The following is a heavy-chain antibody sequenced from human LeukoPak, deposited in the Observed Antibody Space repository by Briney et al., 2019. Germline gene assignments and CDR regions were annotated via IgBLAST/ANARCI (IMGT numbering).Heavy chain of an antibody. J-gene: IGHJ3*02. Sequence: SETLSLTRTASGGSISSYYWSWIRQPPGKGLEWIGYIYYSGSTNYNPSLKSRVTISVDTSKNQFSLKLSSVTAADTAVYYCARRSSWLKAFDIWGQGTMVTVSS. CDR1: GGSISSYY. CDR3: ARRSSWLKAFDI. V-gene: IGHV4-59*08. CDR2: IYYSGST. D-gene: IGHD6-13*01.